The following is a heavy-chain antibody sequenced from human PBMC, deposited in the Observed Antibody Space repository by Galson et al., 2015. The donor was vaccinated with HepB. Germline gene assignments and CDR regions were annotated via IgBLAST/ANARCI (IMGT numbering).Heavy chain of an antibody. CDR3: TTQGYTVTTLDFDY. J-gene: IGHJ4*02. CDR1: GFTFSNAW. D-gene: IGHD4-17*01. Sequence: SLRLSCAASGFTFSNAWMSWVRQAPGKGLEWVGRIKRTTDGGTTDYGTSVKGRFTISREDSTNTVYLQMNSLKIVDTAVYYCTTQGYTVTTLDFDYWGQGTLVTVSS. CDR2: IKRTTDGGTT. V-gene: IGHV3-15*01.